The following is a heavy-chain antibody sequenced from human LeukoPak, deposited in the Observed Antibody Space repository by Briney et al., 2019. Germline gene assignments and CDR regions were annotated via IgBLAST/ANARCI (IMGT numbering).Heavy chain of an antibody. D-gene: IGHD6-13*01. Sequence: SETLSLTCAVYGGSFSGYYWSWIRQPPGKGLEWIGEISHSGSTNYNPTLKSRVAISVDTSKNQFSLKLSSVTAADTPVYYCAIYSRSWAFDYWGQGTLVTVSS. CDR2: ISHSGST. CDR3: AIYSRSWAFDY. V-gene: IGHV4-34*01. J-gene: IGHJ4*02. CDR1: GGSFSGYY.